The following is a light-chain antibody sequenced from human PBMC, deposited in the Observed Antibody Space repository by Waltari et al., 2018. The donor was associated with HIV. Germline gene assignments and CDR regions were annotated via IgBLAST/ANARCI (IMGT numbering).Light chain of an antibody. Sequence: QSVLTQPPSASGTPGQRVTISCSGRGSNIGSHDVNCYQQLPGTAPKLLIYSNNQRPSGVPDRFSGSKSGTSASLAISGLQSEDDADYYCAAWDDSLNGPMFGGGTKLTVL. J-gene: IGLJ3*02. CDR3: AAWDDSLNGPM. CDR2: SNN. V-gene: IGLV1-44*01. CDR1: GSNIGSHD.